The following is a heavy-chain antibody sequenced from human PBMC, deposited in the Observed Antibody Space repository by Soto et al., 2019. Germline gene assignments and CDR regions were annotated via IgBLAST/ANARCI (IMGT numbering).Heavy chain of an antibody. D-gene: IGHD1-26*01. Sequence: VQLVESGGGVVQPGRSLRLSCVASEFTFSSHLMHWVRQAPGKGLEWVAFISNDGDYKNYADSVKGRFTISRDNSKDTVYLEIHSLRPEDTALYHCARDEAFSATYYLDYLGQGTLVIVS. CDR2: ISNDGDYK. J-gene: IGHJ4*02. CDR1: EFTFSSHL. CDR3: ARDEAFSATYYLDY. V-gene: IGHV3-30*03.